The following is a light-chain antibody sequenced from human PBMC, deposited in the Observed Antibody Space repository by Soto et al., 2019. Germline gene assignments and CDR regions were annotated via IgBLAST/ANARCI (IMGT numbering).Light chain of an antibody. CDR2: DAS. Sequence: ETVLTQYPGTLSLSPGERAILSCRASQSVSNQLAWYQQKPGQAPRLLIYDASRRVTGIPARFSGSGSGTDFTLTLSSLEPEDFAVYYCQQRAGSSTFGQGTRLEI. CDR3: QQRAGSST. CDR1: QSVSNQ. V-gene: IGKV3-11*01. J-gene: IGKJ5*01.